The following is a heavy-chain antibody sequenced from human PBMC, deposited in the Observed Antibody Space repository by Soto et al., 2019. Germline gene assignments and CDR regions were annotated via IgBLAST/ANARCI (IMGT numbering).Heavy chain of an antibody. CDR2: MNPNSGDT. J-gene: IGHJ3*02. Sequence: ASVKVSCKASGYTFSSYYINWVRQATGQGLEWMGWMNPNSGDTGYAQKFRGRVTMTRNTSISTAYMELSSLRSEDTAVYYCATTVIASWGAFDIWAQGTMVTVSS. D-gene: IGHD2-21*01. V-gene: IGHV1-8*01. CDR1: GYTFSSYY. CDR3: ATTVIASWGAFDI.